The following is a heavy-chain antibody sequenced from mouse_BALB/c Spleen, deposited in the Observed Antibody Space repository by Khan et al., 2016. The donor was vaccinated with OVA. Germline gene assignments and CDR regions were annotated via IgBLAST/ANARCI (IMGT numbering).Heavy chain of an antibody. CDR3: ARDDYFVGDAMDY. CDR2: IYPGSVNT. V-gene: IGHV1S56*01. CDR1: GYTFTTYY. D-gene: IGHD2-4*01. J-gene: IGHJ4*01. Sequence: QVQLQQSGPELVKPGASVRISCKASGYTFTTYYIHWVKQRPGQGLQWIGWIYPGSVNTQYNEQFKGKATLTADKSSSTAYMHLSSLTSEDSAVYFCARDDYFVGDAMDYWGQGTSVTVSS.